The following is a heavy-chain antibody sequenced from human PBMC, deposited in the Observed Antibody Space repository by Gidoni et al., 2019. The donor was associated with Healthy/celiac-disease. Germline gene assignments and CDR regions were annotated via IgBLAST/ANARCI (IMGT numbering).Heavy chain of an antibody. V-gene: IGHV4-34*01. J-gene: IGHJ4*02. CDR2: INHSGST. D-gene: IGHD2-15*01. CDR1: GGSFSGYY. Sequence: QVQLQQWGAGLLKPSETMSLTCAVYGGSFSGYYWSWIRQPPGQGLEWIGEINHSGSTNYNPSLKSRVTLSVDTSKNQFSLKLSSVTAADTAVYYCARGGVVVVARLDYWGQGTLVTVSS. CDR3: ARGGVVVVARLDY.